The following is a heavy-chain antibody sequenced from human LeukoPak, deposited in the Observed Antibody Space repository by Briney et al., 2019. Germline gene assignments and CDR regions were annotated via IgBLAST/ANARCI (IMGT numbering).Heavy chain of an antibody. J-gene: IGHJ4*02. D-gene: IGHD3-3*01. CDR3: ARYYDFWSSIDY. Sequence: GGSLRLSCAASGFSFSRHWMFWVRQAPGKGLEWVANIKQDGSEKYYVDSVKGRFTISRDNAKNSLYLQMNSLRAEDTAIYYCARYYDFWSSIDYWGQGTLVTVSS. V-gene: IGHV3-7*05. CDR2: IKQDGSEK. CDR1: GFSFSRHW.